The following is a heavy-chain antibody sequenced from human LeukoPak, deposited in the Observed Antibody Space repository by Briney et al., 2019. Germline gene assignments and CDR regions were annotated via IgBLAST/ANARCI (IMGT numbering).Heavy chain of an antibody. Sequence: SETLSLTCTVSGASISNSFYYWGWIRQPPGTGLEWIGHIRYSGSTYHNPSLKSRVTISVDTSKNQFSLKLSSVTAADTAVYYCAREHGYSSSWYLLAGNWFDPWGQGTLVTVSS. CDR1: GASISNSFYY. D-gene: IGHD6-13*01. J-gene: IGHJ5*02. CDR3: AREHGYSSSWYLLAGNWFDP. CDR2: IRYSGST. V-gene: IGHV4-39*07.